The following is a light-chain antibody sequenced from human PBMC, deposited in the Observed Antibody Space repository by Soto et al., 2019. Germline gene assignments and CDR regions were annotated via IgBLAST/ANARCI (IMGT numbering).Light chain of an antibody. V-gene: IGKV2-28*01. CDR3: IQALQTPNT. CDR1: QSLLHSNGYNY. J-gene: IGKJ2*01. Sequence: DIVMTQSPLSLPVTPGEPASISCRSSQSLLHSNGYNYLDWYMQKPGQSPQLLIYLGSNRASGVPDRLSGSGSCTDFTLKISRVEAEDVGVYYCIQALQTPNTFGQGTKLEIK. CDR2: LGS.